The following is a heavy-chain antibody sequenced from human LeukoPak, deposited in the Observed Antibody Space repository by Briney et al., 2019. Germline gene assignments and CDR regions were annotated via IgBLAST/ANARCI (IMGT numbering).Heavy chain of an antibody. Sequence: ASVKISCKVSGYTFTDYYMHWVQQAPGKGLEWMGLVDPEDGETIYAEKFQGRVTITADTSTDTAYMELSSLRSEDTAVYYCATGPSRLGDSSGYSAHFDYWGQGTLVTVSS. J-gene: IGHJ4*02. V-gene: IGHV1-69-2*01. CDR1: GYTFTDYY. CDR2: VDPEDGET. CDR3: ATGPSRLGDSSGYSAHFDY. D-gene: IGHD3-22*01.